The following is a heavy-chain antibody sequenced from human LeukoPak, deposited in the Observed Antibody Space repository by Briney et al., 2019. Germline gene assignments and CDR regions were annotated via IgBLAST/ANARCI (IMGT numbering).Heavy chain of an antibody. J-gene: IGHJ4*02. CDR3: ASSSSWYGYYFDY. CDR1: GGSFSGYY. CDR2: INHSGST. Sequence: PSETLSLTCAVHGGSFSGYYWSWIRQPPGKGLEWMGEINHSGSTNYNPSLKSRVTISVDTSKNQFSLKLSSVTAADTAVYYCASSSSWYGYYFDYWGQGTLVTVSS. V-gene: IGHV4-34*01. D-gene: IGHD6-13*01.